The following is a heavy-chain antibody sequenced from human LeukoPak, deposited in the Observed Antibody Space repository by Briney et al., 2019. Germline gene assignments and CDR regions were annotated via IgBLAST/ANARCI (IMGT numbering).Heavy chain of an antibody. CDR2: INPGDSDT. Sequence: GESLKISCQASGYSFTSSWIGWARQMPGKGLEWMAIINPGDSDTRYSPSFQGQVTISADKSISTAYLQWSSLKASDTAMYYCARMDCSGGSCYGTIDYWGQGTLVTVSS. J-gene: IGHJ4*02. CDR3: ARMDCSGGSCYGTIDY. V-gene: IGHV5-51*01. CDR1: GYSFTSSW. D-gene: IGHD2-15*01.